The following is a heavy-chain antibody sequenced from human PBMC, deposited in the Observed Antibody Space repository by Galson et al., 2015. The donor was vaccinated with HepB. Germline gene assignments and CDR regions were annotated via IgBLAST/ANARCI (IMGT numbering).Heavy chain of an antibody. CDR3: ARGNVLRFLESSSTGPEYYYYGMDV. Sequence: SVKVSCKASGYTFTSYDINWVRQATGQGLEWMGWMNPNSGNTGYAQKFQGRVTMTRNTSISTAYMELSSLRSEDTAVYYCARGNVLRFLESSSTGPEYYYYGMDVWGQGTTVTVSS. D-gene: IGHD3-3*01. CDR2: MNPNSGNT. V-gene: IGHV1-8*01. J-gene: IGHJ6*02. CDR1: GYTFTSYD.